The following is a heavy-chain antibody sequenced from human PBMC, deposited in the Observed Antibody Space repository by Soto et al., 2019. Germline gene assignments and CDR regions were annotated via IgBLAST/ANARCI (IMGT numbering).Heavy chain of an antibody. Sequence: ASVKVSCRASGYTFTSYGISWVRQAPGQGLEWMGWISAYNGNTNYAQKLQGRVTMTTDTSTSTAYMELRSLRSDDTAVYYCARVLRSSIAARRGGCSGPWGQGTLVTLS. CDR3: ARVLRSSIAARRGGCSGP. CDR2: ISAYNGNT. J-gene: IGHJ5*02. D-gene: IGHD6-6*01. V-gene: IGHV1-18*01. CDR1: GYTFTSYG.